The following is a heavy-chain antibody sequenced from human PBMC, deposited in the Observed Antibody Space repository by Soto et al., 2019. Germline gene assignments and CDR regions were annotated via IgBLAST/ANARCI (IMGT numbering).Heavy chain of an antibody. Sequence: QVQMEQSGAEVRRPGASVNVSCKASGYSSISHGISWVRQAPGQGLEWMGWINPYNGNTNYAQKFQDRVTLTTDKTTTTAYMALRRLRADDTALYYCARSPRISRAGDVWGKGAAVVVSS. V-gene: IGHV1-18*01. J-gene: IGHJ6*03. CDR1: GYSSISHG. CDR3: ARSPRISRAGDV. CDR2: INPYNGNT.